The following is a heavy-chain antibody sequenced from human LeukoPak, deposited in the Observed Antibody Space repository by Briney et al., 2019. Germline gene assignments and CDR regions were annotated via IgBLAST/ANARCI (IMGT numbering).Heavy chain of an antibody. CDR3: AKDSKRWKTYYYEAGSYYFDY. CDR2: IRYDGSNK. CDR1: GFTFSSYS. V-gene: IGHV3-30*02. Sequence: GSLRLSCAASGFTFSSYSMNWVRQAPGKGLEWVAFIRYDGSNKYYADSVKGRFTISRDNSKNTLYLQMNSLRPEDTAVYYCAKDSKRWKTYYYEAGSYYFDYWGQGTRVTVSS. J-gene: IGHJ4*02. D-gene: IGHD3-10*01.